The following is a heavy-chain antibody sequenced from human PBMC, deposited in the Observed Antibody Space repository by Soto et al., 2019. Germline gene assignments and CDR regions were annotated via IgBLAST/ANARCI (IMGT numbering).Heavy chain of an antibody. CDR1: GGTFSSYA. CDR3: DRDGGHCSGGSCYSGWFDY. V-gene: IGHV1-69*01. J-gene: IGHJ5*01. Sequence: QVQLVQSGAEVKKPGSSVKVSCKASGGTFSSYAINWVRQAPGQGLEWMGGIIPIFGTANYAQKFQGRVTITADESSSKAYMKQYRLRAEETDVYYCDRDGGHCSGGSCYSGWFDYWGQGTLVTVSS. CDR2: IIPIFGTA. D-gene: IGHD2-15*01.